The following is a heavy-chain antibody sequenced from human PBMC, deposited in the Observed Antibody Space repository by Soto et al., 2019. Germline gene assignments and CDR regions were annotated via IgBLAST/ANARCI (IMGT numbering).Heavy chain of an antibody. D-gene: IGHD2-2*01. CDR2: ISAYNGNT. V-gene: IGHV1-18*01. CDR3: AKLREGYCSSTTCPPWFDP. CDR1: GYTFTSYG. J-gene: IGHJ5*02. Sequence: ASVKVSCKASGYTFTSYGISWVRQAPGQGLEWIGWISAYNGNTNYAQKLQGRVTMTNDTSTSTAYMELRSLRSDDTAVYYCAKLREGYCSSTTCPPWFDPWGHAALVNVSS.